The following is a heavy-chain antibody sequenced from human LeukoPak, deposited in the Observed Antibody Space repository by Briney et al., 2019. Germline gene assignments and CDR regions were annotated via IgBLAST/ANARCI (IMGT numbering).Heavy chain of an antibody. D-gene: IGHD5-12*01. V-gene: IGHV4-34*01. J-gene: IGHJ4*02. CDR2: INHSGST. Sequence: PSETLSLICAVYGGSFSGYYWSWIRQPPGKGLEWIGEINHSGSTNYNPSLKSRVTISVDTSKNQFSLKLSSVTAADTAVYYCAGSGYSGYDLNYWGQGTLVTVSS. CDR3: AGSGYSGYDLNY. CDR1: GGSFSGYY.